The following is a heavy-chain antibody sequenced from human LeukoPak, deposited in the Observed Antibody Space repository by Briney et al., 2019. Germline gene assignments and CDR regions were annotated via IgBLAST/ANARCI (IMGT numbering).Heavy chain of an antibody. J-gene: IGHJ4*02. D-gene: IGHD4-17*01. CDR1: GESFSGYY. Sequence: SETLSLTCAVYGESFSGYYWSWVRQPPGKGLEWNGEVNHSGSTNYNPSLKSRVTISVDTSKNQFSLNLSSVTAADTAVYYCARGGARGTMLTTYNYWGQGTLVTVSS. CDR3: ARGGARGTMLTTYNY. V-gene: IGHV4-34*01. CDR2: VNHSGST.